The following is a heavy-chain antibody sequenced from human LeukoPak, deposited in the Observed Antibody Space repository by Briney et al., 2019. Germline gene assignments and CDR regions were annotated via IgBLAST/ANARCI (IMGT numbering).Heavy chain of an antibody. J-gene: IGHJ4*02. CDR2: ISSSSSYT. Sequence: GGSLRLSCAASGFTFGDYYMSWIRQAPGKGLEWVSYISSSSSYTNYADSVKGRFTISRDNAKNSLYLQMNSLRAEDTAVYYCARGEREVHGSGTHYWGQGTLVAVSS. V-gene: IGHV3-11*06. D-gene: IGHD3-10*01. CDR3: ARGEREVHGSGTHY. CDR1: GFTFGDYY.